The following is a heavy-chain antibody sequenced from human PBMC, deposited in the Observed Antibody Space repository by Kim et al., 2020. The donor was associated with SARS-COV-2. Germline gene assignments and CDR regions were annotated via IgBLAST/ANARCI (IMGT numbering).Heavy chain of an antibody. CDR2: ISYDGSNK. V-gene: IGHV3-30*04. J-gene: IGHJ4*01. CDR3: ARGGRYSYGYGGVDY. D-gene: IGHD5-18*01. CDR1: GFTFSSYA. Sequence: GGSLRLSCAASGFTFSSYAMHWVRQAPGKGLEWVAVISYDGSNKYYADSVKGRFTISRDNSKNTLYLQMNSLRAEDTAVYYCARGGRYSYGYGGVDYWG.